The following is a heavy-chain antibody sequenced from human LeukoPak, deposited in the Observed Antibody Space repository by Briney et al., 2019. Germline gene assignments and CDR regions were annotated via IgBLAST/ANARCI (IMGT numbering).Heavy chain of an antibody. D-gene: IGHD6-19*01. CDR2: INHSGST. CDR3: ARGAGWYDY. CDR1: GGSFSGYY. V-gene: IGHV4-34*01. J-gene: IGHJ4*02. Sequence: SETLSLTCAVYGGSFSGYYWSWIRQPPGKGLEWIGEINHSGSTNYNPSLKSRVTISVDTSKNQFSLKLSSVTAADTAVYYCARGAGWYDYWGQGTLVTVSS.